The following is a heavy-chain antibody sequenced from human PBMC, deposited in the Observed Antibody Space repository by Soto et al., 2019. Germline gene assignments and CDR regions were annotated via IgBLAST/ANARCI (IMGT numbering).Heavy chain of an antibody. CDR3: AHIPLHGNWFDP. CDR2: IYWDDDK. CDR1: GFSLSTSGVG. J-gene: IGHJ5*02. V-gene: IGHV2-5*02. D-gene: IGHD2-21*01. Sequence: QITLKESGPTLVKPTQPLTLTCTFSGFSLSTSGVGVGWIRQPPGKALEWLALIYWDDDKRYSPSLKSRLTIPTDSSKNQVVLTMTNMDPVDTATYYCAHIPLHGNWFDPWGQGTLVTVSS.